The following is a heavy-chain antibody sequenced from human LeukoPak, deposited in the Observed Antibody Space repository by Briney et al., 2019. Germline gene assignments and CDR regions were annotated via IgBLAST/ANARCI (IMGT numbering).Heavy chain of an antibody. CDR2: ISAYNGNT. Sequence: ASVKVSCKASVYTFTSYGFTWVRQAPGQGLDWMGWISAYNGNTNYAQKLQGRVTMTTDTSTSTAYMELRSLRSDDTAVYYCARSESSGRHGGYYYYYIDVSGKGTTVTVSS. CDR1: VYTFTSYG. D-gene: IGHD6-19*01. V-gene: IGHV1-18*01. CDR3: ARSESSGRHGGYYYYYIDV. J-gene: IGHJ6*03.